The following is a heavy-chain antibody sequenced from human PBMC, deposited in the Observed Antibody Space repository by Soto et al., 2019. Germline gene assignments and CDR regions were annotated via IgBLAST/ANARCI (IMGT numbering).Heavy chain of an antibody. CDR3: TRDGMTTGDS. V-gene: IGHV4-4*07. D-gene: IGHD2-21*02. Sequence: SETLSLTCLVSGVSVTSYTWMWGRQPSNKGLEWIGRVFSSVIATYRPSLNSRFRISMDTPENLSSLKLDPVTAAHAGVYYCTRDGMTTGDSWGTGNLVTVSS. J-gene: IGHJ4*02. CDR2: VFSSVIA. CDR1: GVSVTSYT.